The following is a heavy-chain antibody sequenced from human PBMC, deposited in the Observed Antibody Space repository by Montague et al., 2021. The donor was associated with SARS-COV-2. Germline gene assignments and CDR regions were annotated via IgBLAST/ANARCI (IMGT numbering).Heavy chain of an antibody. CDR3: AREKARITIFGAPRGYMDV. V-gene: IGHV3-48*03. D-gene: IGHD3-3*01. J-gene: IGHJ6*03. CDR1: GFTFSGYE. Sequence: SLRLSCAASGFTFSGYEMNWVRQAPGKGLEWVSYISSSGSTIYYADSVKDRFTISRDNAKNSLYLQMNSLRAEDTAVYYCAREKARITIFGAPRGYMDVWGKGTTVTVSS. CDR2: ISSSGSTI.